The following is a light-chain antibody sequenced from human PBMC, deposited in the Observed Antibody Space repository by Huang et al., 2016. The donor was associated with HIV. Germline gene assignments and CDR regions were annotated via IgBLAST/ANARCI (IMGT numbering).Light chain of an antibody. CDR3: QQRSRT. Sequence: EIVLTQSPATLSLSPGERATLSCRASQSISNYLAWYQQKPGQASRLLIYDASNRATGIPARFSGSGSGTDFTLTISSLESEDFAVYYCQQRSRTFGGGTKVEIK. J-gene: IGKJ4*01. CDR1: QSISNY. CDR2: DAS. V-gene: IGKV3-11*01.